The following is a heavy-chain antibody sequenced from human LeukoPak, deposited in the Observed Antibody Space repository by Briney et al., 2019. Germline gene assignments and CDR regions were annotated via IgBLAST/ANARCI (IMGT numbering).Heavy chain of an antibody. CDR2: ISGSGGST. J-gene: IGHJ5*02. CDR1: GFTFSSYA. Sequence: GGSLRLSCAASGFTFSSYAMSWVRQAPGNGLEWVSAISGSGGSTYYADSVKGRLTISRDNSKNTLYLQMNSLRAEDTAVYYCAKDGLHYDFWSGSPFDPWGQGTLVTVSS. D-gene: IGHD3-3*01. CDR3: AKDGLHYDFWSGSPFDP. V-gene: IGHV3-23*01.